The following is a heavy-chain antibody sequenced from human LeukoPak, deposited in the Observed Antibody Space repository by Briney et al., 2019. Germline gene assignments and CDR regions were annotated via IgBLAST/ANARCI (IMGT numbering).Heavy chain of an antibody. J-gene: IGHJ4*02. D-gene: IGHD3-22*01. CDR2: IYYSGST. Sequence: PSQTLSLTCTVSGGSISSGGYYWSWIRQHPGKGLEWIGYIYYSGSTYYNPSLKSRVTISVDTSKNQFSLKLSSVTAADTAVYYCASSQAAYDYYDSPLGYWGQGTLVTVSS. V-gene: IGHV4-31*03. CDR3: ASSQAAYDYYDSPLGY. CDR1: GGSISSGGYY.